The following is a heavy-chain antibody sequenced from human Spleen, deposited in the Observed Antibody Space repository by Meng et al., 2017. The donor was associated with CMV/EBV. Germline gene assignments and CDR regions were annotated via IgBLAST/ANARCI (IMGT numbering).Heavy chain of an antibody. D-gene: IGHD3-3*01. CDR2: IKQDGSEK. CDR3: ARAFYDFWSGIGY. CDR1: GFTFSSYW. J-gene: IGHJ4*02. V-gene: IGHV3-7*01. Sequence: GESLKISCAASGFTFSSYWMSWVRQAPGKGLEWVANIKQDGSEKYYVDSVKGRFTISRDNANSALYLQMDSLRAEDTAVYYCARAFYDFWSGIGYWGQGVLVTVSS.